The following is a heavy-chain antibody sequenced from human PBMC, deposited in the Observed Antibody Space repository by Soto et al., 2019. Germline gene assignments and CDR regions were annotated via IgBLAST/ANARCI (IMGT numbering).Heavy chain of an antibody. Sequence: GGSLRLSCAASGLTFSIYAMSWVRQSPGKGLEWVSGISVSGSDTNYADSVKGRFTISRDNSKNMLFVQVNSLRAEDTAVYYCARGHAYDDNSGYYGYWVQGRLVTLFS. D-gene: IGHD3-22*01. CDR1: GLTFSIYA. CDR2: ISVSGSDT. CDR3: ARGHAYDDNSGYYGY. J-gene: IGHJ4*02. V-gene: IGHV3-23*01.